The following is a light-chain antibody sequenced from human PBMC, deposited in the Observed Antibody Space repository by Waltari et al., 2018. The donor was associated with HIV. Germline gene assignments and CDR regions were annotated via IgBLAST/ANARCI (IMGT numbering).Light chain of an antibody. CDR2: STN. CDR3: LLYYGGVWV. V-gene: IGLV7-43*01. Sequence: TQEPSLTVSPGGTVTFTCASSTGAVTSGYYPNWFQQKPGQAPRALIYSTNNKHSWTPARFSGFLFGGKAALTLSRAQPEDEAEYFCLLYYGGVWVFGGGTELTVL. J-gene: IGLJ3*02. CDR1: TGAVTSGYY.